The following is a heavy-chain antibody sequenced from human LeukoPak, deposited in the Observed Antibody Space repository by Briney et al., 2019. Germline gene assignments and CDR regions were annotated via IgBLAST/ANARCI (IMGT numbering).Heavy chain of an antibody. J-gene: IGHJ6*03. CDR2: MTPNSGDT. Sequence: ASVKVSCKASGYTLTSHDINWVRQATGQELEWMGWMTPNSGDTGYAQKFQGSVTMTRDTSISTAYMELSSLTSEDTAVYYCARAGGDYGDYYHYYYYMDVWGSGTTVTVSS. V-gene: IGHV1-8*01. D-gene: IGHD4-17*01. CDR3: ARAGGDYGDYYHYYYYMDV. CDR1: GYTLTSHD.